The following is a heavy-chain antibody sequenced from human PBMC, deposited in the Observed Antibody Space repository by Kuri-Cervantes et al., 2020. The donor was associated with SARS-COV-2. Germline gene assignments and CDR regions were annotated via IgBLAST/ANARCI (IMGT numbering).Heavy chain of an antibody. Sequence: GESLKISWAASGFTFSSYAMSWVRQAPGKGLEWVSTISGSGGSTYYADSVKGRFTISRDNSKNTLYLQMNSLRAEDTAVYYCARARGPDAFDIWGQGTMVTVSS. CDR1: GFTFSSYA. CDR2: ISGSGGST. CDR3: ARARGPDAFDI. V-gene: IGHV3-23*01. J-gene: IGHJ3*02.